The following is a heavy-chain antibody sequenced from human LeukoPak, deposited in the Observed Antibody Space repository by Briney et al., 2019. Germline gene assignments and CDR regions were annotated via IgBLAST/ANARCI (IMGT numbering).Heavy chain of an antibody. D-gene: IGHD2-2*01. V-gene: IGHV4-4*07. CDR3: ARESSHCSSTSCFLFDP. CDR1: GGSISNYY. J-gene: IGHJ5*02. Sequence: SETLSLTCTVSGGSISNYYWTWIRQPARKGLEWIGRVYIGGRTNYNPSLKSRVTMSVDTSKNQFSLKLSSVTAADTAMYFCARESSHCSSTSCFLFDPWGQGTLVTVSS. CDR2: VYIGGRT.